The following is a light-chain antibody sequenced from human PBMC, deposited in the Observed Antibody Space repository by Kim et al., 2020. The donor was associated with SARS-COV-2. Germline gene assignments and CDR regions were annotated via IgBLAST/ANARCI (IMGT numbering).Light chain of an antibody. CDR1: SSDVGSYNL. J-gene: IGLJ3*02. CDR3: CSYTDSTTLV. V-gene: IGLV2-23*01. Sequence: QSALTQPASVSGSPGQSITISCTGTSSDVGSYNLVSWYQQEPGKAPKLMIYEASKRPSGVSNRFSGSKSGNTASLTISGLQAEDEADYYCCSYTDSTTLVFGGGTKLTVL. CDR2: EAS.